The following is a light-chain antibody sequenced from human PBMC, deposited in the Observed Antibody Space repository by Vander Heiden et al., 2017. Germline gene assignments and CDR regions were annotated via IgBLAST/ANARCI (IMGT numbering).Light chain of an antibody. CDR3: YSTDSGGYQRV. CDR1: ALPKKY. Sequence: SYDLTQPPSVSVSPGQTARITCSGDALPKKYAFWYQQKSGQAPVLVIYEDNKRPSGIPERFSGSSSGTMATLTISGAQAEDEADYYCYSTDSGGYQRVFGGGTKLTVL. J-gene: IGLJ3*02. CDR2: EDN. V-gene: IGLV3-10*01.